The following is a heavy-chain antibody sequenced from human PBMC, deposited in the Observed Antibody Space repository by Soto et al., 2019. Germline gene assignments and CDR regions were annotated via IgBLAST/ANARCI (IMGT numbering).Heavy chain of an antibody. CDR2: SLPIFGTA. Sequence: QVQLVQSGAEVKKPGSPVKVSCKASGGTFSSYAISWVRQAPGQGLGWMGGSLPIFGTANYARKFQGRVTITADRSTRTAYMELSSLRSEDTAVYYCARCPDDSDVPRWDYWGQGTLVTVSS. CDR1: GGTFSSYA. CDR3: ARCPDDSDVPRWDY. J-gene: IGHJ4*02. D-gene: IGHD4-17*01. V-gene: IGHV1-69*06.